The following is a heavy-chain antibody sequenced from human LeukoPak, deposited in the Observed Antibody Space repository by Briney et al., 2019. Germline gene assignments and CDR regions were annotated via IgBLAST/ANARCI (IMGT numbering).Heavy chain of an antibody. CDR3: ARDGSDNWNDGDWYFDL. CDR1: GYTFTSYG. V-gene: IGHV1-18*04. CDR2: IISYNGNT. Sequence: ASVKVSCKASGYTFTSYGISWVRRAPGQGLEWMGWIISYNGNTNYAQKLQGRVTITTDTSTSTAYMELRSLRSDDTAVYYCARDGSDNWNDGDWYFDLWGRGTLVTVSS. J-gene: IGHJ2*01. D-gene: IGHD1-1*01.